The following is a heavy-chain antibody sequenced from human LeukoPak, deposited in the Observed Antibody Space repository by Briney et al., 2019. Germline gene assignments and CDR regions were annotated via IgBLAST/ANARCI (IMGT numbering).Heavy chain of an antibody. CDR2: IYYSGST. V-gene: IGHV4-59*08. CDR3: ARWGDWFDP. J-gene: IGHJ5*02. D-gene: IGHD3-16*01. CDR1: GGSISSYY. Sequence: PSETLSPTCTVSGGSISSYYWSWIRQPPGKGLEWIGYIYYSGSTNYNPSLKSRVTISVDTSKNQFSLKLSSVTAADTAVYYCARWGDWFDPWGQGTLVTVSS.